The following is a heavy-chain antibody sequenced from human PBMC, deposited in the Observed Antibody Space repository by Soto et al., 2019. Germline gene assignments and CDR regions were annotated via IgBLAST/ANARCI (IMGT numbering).Heavy chain of an antibody. V-gene: IGHV1-18*04. J-gene: IGHJ5*02. CDR2: ISAYNGNT. Sequence: ASVKVSCKASGYTFTSYGISWVRQAPGQGLEWMGWISAYNGNTNYAQKLQGRVTMTTDTSTSTAYMELRNLRSDDTAVYYCARDSGIAAAGTTDNWFDPWGQGTLVTVSS. CDR1: GYTFTSYG. CDR3: ARDSGIAAAGTTDNWFDP. D-gene: IGHD6-13*01.